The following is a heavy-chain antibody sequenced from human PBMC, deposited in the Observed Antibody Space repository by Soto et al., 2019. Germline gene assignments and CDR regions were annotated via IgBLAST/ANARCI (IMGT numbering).Heavy chain of an antibody. CDR2: IYPDDSDT. CDR1: GYSFPKYY. Sequence: ESLKISCKGSGYSFPKYYIGWVRQMPGKDLEWMAIIYPDDSDTRYSPSFQGQVTISADKSISTAYLQWSSLKASDTAMYYCARPPGYCISTSCYDGMDVWGQGTTXTVSS. V-gene: IGHV5-51*01. D-gene: IGHD2-2*01. CDR3: ARPPGYCISTSCYDGMDV. J-gene: IGHJ6*02.